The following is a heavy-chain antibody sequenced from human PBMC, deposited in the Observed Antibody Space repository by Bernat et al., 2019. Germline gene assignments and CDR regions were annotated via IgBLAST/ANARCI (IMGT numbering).Heavy chain of an antibody. Sequence: QVQLVESGGGVVQPGRSLRLSCAASGFTFSSYGMHWVRQAPGKGLEWVAVISYDGSNKYYADSVKGRFTISRDNSKNTLYLQMNSLRAEDTAVYYCAKNRGGPNSAFDIWGRGSMVTVSS. CDR2: ISYDGSNK. CDR3: AKNRGGPNSAFDI. D-gene: IGHD1-14*01. V-gene: IGHV3-30*18. J-gene: IGHJ3*02. CDR1: GFTFSSYG.